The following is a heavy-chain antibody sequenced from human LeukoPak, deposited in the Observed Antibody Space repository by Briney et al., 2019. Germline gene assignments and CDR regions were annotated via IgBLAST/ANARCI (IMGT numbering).Heavy chain of an antibody. CDR2: IIPIFGTA. Sequence: SVKVSCXASGGTFSSYAISWVRQAHGQGLEWMGRIIPIFGTANYAQKFQGRVTITTDESTSTAYMELSSLRSEDAAVYYCARVSYYYGSEAPYYFDYWGQGTLVTVSS. CDR1: GGTFSSYA. J-gene: IGHJ4*02. D-gene: IGHD3-10*01. CDR3: ARVSYYYGSEAPYYFDY. V-gene: IGHV1-69*05.